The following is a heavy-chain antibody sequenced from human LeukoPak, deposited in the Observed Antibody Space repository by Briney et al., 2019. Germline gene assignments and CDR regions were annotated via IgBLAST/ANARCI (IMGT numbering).Heavy chain of an antibody. J-gene: IGHJ3*02. V-gene: IGHV4-59*01. CDR3: STRPWGWLRSYTGNDAFDI. CDR2: IYYSGST. Sequence: SETLSLTCTVSGGSISSYYWSWIRQPPGKGLEWIGYIYYSGSTNYNPSLKSRVTISVGTSKNQFSLKLSLVTAAEPAVYYWSTRPWGWLRSYTGNDAFDIWGEGTMVTGSS. CDR1: GGSISSYY. D-gene: IGHD5-24*01.